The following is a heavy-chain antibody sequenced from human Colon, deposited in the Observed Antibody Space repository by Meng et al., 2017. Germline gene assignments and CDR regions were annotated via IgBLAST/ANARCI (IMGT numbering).Heavy chain of an antibody. CDR3: ARDRKHYGERGWFDP. V-gene: IGHV4-30-4*01. CDR2: IYYSGST. J-gene: IGHJ5*02. CDR1: GGSISSGDYY. Sequence: VLLQESGPGLVQPSQTLSLPCTVSGGSISSGDYYWSWIRQPPGKGLEWIGYIYYSGSTYSNASLKSRVTISIDRSKNQFSLKLSSVTAADTAVYYCARDRKHYGERGWFDPWGQGTLVTVSS. D-gene: IGHD4-17*01.